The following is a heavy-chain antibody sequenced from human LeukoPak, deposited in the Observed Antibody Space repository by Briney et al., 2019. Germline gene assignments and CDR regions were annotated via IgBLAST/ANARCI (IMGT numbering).Heavy chain of an antibody. Sequence: SETLSLTCTVSGGSIRNSSHLGGCIRQPPGKGLEWIGSIYYGGSTYYKPSLRGRVTISVDTSKSQFCLKLNSVTAADTAVYYCARQGEVILTGYPPRIDSWGQGTLVTVSS. V-gene: IGHV4-39*01. CDR1: GGSIRNSSHL. D-gene: IGHD3-9*01. CDR2: IYYGGST. CDR3: ARQGEVILTGYPPRIDS. J-gene: IGHJ5*01.